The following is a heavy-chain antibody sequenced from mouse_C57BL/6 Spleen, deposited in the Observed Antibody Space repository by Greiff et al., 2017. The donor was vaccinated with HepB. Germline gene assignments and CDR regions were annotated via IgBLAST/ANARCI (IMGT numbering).Heavy chain of an antibody. J-gene: IGHJ3*01. CDR3: ARDQDSNLAWFAY. D-gene: IGHD2-5*01. CDR2: ISDGGSYT. CDR1: GFTFSSYA. V-gene: IGHV5-4*01. Sequence: EVKLVESGGGLVKPGGSLKLSCAASGFTFSSYAMSWVRQTPEKRLEWVATISDGGSYTYYPDNVKGRFTISRDNAKNNLYLQMSHLKSEDTAMYYCARDQDSNLAWFAYWGQGTLVTVSA.